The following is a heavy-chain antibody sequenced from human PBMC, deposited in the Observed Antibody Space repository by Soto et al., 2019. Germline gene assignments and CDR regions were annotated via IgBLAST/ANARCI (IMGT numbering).Heavy chain of an antibody. CDR2: ISYDGSNK. CDR3: ARGDWRGSYSYYYYGMDV. V-gene: IGHV3-30-3*01. CDR1: GFTFSSYA. Sequence: GGSLRLSCAASGFTFSSYAMHWVRQAPGKGLEWVAVISYDGSNKYYADSVKGRFTISRDKSKNTLYLQMNSLRAEDTAVYYCARGDWRGSYSYYYYGMDVWGQGTTVTVSS. J-gene: IGHJ6*02. D-gene: IGHD1-26*01.